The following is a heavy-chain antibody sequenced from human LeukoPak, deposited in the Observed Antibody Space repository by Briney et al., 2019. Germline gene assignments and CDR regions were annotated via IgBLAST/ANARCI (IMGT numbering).Heavy chain of an antibody. CDR1: GGSISSGGYS. Sequence: SETLSLTCAVSGGSISSGGYSWSWIRQPPGKGLEWIGYIYHSGSTYYNPSLKSRVTISVDRSKNQFSLKLSSVTAADTAVYYCARGGIYDSSGYYYSFDYWGQGTLVTVSS. J-gene: IGHJ4*02. CDR3: ARGGIYDSSGYYYSFDY. D-gene: IGHD3-22*01. V-gene: IGHV4-30-2*01. CDR2: IYHSGST.